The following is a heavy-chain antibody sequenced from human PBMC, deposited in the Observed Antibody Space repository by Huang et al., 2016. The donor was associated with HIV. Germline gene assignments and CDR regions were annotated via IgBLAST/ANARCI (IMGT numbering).Heavy chain of an antibody. D-gene: IGHD6-6*01. CDR3: ARDWSFGSSTSPAD. Sequence: QVQLVQSGAEVKNPGASVRVSCKASGYTFTDSNIHWVRQAPGHGLEWMGWINPTRGGTLDAQRLQGRITMTRDTTISTVHMDLRRIQSDDTTVYFCARDWSFGSSTSPADWGQGTLVTVSS. CDR1: GYTFTDSN. CDR2: INPTRGGT. V-gene: IGHV1-2*02. J-gene: IGHJ4*02.